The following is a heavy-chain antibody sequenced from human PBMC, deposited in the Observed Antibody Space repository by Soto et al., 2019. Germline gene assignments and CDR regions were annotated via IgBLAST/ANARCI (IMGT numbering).Heavy chain of an antibody. CDR3: AKDLTRQLAYWLDP. CDR2: INAHSGGT. J-gene: IGHJ5*02. Sequence: ASVKVSCKASGFSFTGYYIHWLRQAPGQGLEWMGWINAHSGGTEYAQKFQGRVTLTRNTSIATAYLTLTSLTSDDTALYYCAKDLTRQLAYWLDPWGQGTQVTVSS. CDR1: GFSFTGYY. V-gene: IGHV1-2*02. D-gene: IGHD6-6*01.